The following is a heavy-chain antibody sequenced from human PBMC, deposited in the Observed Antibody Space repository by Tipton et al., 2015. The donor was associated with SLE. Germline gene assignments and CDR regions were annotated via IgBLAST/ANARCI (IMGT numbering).Heavy chain of an antibody. D-gene: IGHD5-18*01. Sequence: SLRLSCAASGFTFSSYAMHWVRQAPGKGLEWVAVISYDGSNKYYADSVKGRFTISRDNSKNTLYLQMNSLRAEDTAVYYCARGGIQLWLDYFDYWGQGTLVTVSS. CDR3: ARGGIQLWLDYFDY. J-gene: IGHJ4*02. CDR1: GFTFSSYA. CDR2: ISYDGSNK. V-gene: IGHV3-30*04.